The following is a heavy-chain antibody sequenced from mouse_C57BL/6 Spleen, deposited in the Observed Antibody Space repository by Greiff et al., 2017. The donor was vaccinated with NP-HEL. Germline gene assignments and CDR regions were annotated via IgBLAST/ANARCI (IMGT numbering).Heavy chain of an antibody. Sequence: EVMLVESGGGLVKPGGSLKLSCAASGFTFSSYAMSWVRQTPEKRLEWVATISDGGSYTYYPDNVKGRFTISRDNAKNNLYLQMSHLKSEDTAMYYCARDRDDGYYVGAMDYWGQGTSVTVSS. V-gene: IGHV5-4*01. CDR2: ISDGGSYT. CDR1: GFTFSSYA. CDR3: ARDRDDGYYVGAMDY. J-gene: IGHJ4*01. D-gene: IGHD2-3*01.